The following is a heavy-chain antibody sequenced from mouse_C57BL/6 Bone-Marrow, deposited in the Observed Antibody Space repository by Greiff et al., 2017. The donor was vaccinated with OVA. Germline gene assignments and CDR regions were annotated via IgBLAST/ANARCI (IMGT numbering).Heavy chain of an antibody. CDR1: GYTFTDYY. V-gene: IGHV1-76*01. CDR2: IYPGSGNT. D-gene: IGHD1-1*01. Sequence: QVHVKQSGAELVRPGASVKLSCKASGYTFTDYYINWVKQRPGQGLEWIARIYPGSGNTYYNEKFKGKATLTAEKSSSTAYMQLSSLTSEDSAVYFCARERTTVVVAYYFDYWGQGTTLTVSS. J-gene: IGHJ2*01. CDR3: ARERTTVVVAYYFDY.